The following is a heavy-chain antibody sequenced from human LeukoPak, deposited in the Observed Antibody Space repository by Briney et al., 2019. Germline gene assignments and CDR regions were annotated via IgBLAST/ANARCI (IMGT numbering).Heavy chain of an antibody. D-gene: IGHD1-26*01. V-gene: IGHV4-4*07. J-gene: IGHJ4*02. CDR1: GGSISSYY. CDR2: IYTSGST. Sequence: SATLSLTCTVSGGSISSYYWSWIRQPAGKGLEWIGRIYTSGSTNYNASLKSRVSMSVDTSKNQLSLKLSSVTAADTAVFYCARENSGSYREFDYWGQGTLVTVSS. CDR3: ARENSGSYREFDY.